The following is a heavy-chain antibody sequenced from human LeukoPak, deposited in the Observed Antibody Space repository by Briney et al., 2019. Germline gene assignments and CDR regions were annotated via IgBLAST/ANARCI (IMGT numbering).Heavy chain of an antibody. CDR2: IIPIFGTA. J-gene: IGHJ4*02. D-gene: IGHD4/OR15-4a*01. CDR3: ARGLNDYVDY. CDR1: GGTFSSYA. Sequence: SVKVSCKASGGTFSSYAISWVRQAPRQGLEWMGRIIPIFGTANYAQKFQGRVTITTDESTSTAYMELSSLRSEDTAVYYCARGLNDYVDYWGQGTLVTVSS. V-gene: IGHV1-69*05.